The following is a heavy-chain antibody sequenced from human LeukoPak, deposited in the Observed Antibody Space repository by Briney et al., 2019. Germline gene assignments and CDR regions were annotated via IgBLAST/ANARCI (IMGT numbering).Heavy chain of an antibody. V-gene: IGHV3-74*01. CDR3: GTVGGYDPFEY. J-gene: IGHJ4*02. Sequence: GGSLRLSCAASRFTFSYYWMHWVRQAPGKGLVWVSRINSDGSSASYADSVKGRFTISRDNAKNTLYLQMNSLRAEDTAVYYCGTVGGYDPFEYWGQGTLVTVSS. D-gene: IGHD5-12*01. CDR1: RFTFSYYW. CDR2: INSDGSSA.